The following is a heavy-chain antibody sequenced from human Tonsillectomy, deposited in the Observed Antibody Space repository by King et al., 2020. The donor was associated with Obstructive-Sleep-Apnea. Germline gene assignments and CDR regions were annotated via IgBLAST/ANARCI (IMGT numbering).Heavy chain of an antibody. D-gene: IGHD6-19*01. J-gene: IGHJ4*02. Sequence: QLVQSGGGLVQPGRSLRLSCAASGFTFDDYAMHWVRQAPGKGLEWVSSISWNSGRIGYADSVKGRFTISRDNAKNSLYMQMNSLRVDDTALYYCAKGLNSGWYVGPDYWGQGTLVTVSS. CDR1: GFTFDDYA. CDR3: AKGLNSGWYVGPDY. CDR2: ISWNSGRI. V-gene: IGHV3-9*01.